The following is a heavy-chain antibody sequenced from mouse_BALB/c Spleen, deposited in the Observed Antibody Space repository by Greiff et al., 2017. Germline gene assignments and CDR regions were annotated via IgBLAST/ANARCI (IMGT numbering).Heavy chain of an antibody. D-gene: IGHD2-3*01. Sequence: EVQLVESGAELVKPGASVKLSCTASGFTFNDSYMHWVKQRPEQGLEWIGRIDPANGNTKYDPKFQGKATITADTSSNTAYLQLSSLTSEDTAVSYSAWGVMTDHDAMDYWGQGTSVTVSS. CDR2: IDPANGNT. CDR3: AWGVMTDHDAMDY. J-gene: IGHJ4*01. V-gene: IGHV14-3*02. CDR1: GFTFNDSY.